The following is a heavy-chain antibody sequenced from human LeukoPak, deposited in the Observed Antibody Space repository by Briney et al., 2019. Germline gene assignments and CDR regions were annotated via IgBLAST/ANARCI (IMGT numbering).Heavy chain of an antibody. D-gene: IGHD4-23*01. Sequence: PGGSLSLSCAASGFTLSRYNMIWVRQAPGKGLEWISYTSRTNTIYYADSVKGRFTISRDNAKNSLYLQMNSLRAEDTAVYYCAKDIYGGNGFDYWGQGTLVTVSS. CDR1: GFTLSRYN. J-gene: IGHJ4*02. V-gene: IGHV3-48*01. CDR3: AKDIYGGNGFDY. CDR2: TSRTNTI.